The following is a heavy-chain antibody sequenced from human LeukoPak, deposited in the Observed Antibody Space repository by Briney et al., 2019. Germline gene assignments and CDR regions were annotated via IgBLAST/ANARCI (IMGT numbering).Heavy chain of an antibody. CDR3: AKELSVSDFWSGSAWDFDS. CDR2: IISSGDNT. Sequence: GGSLRLSCEASGLTLRSYAMSWVRQAPGKGLEWVSCIISSGDNTYYSDSVKGRFTVSRDNSKNLLFLQMISLRAEDTAVYYCAKELSVSDFWSGSAWDFDSWGQGTIVTVS. CDR1: GLTLRSYA. J-gene: IGHJ3*02. V-gene: IGHV3-23*01. D-gene: IGHD3-3*01.